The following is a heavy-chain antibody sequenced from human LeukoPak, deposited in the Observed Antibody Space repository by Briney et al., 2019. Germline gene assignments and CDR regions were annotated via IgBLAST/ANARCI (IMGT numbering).Heavy chain of an antibody. CDR1: GYTFTGYY. Sequence: GASVKVSCKASGYTFTGYYMHWVRQAPGQGLEWMGRIITNSGGTNYAQKFQGRVTMTRDTSISTAYMELSRLRSDDTAVYYCAREARLGCSGGSCFNDAFDIWGQGTMVTVSS. D-gene: IGHD2-15*01. CDR2: IITNSGGT. CDR3: AREARLGCSGGSCFNDAFDI. V-gene: IGHV1-2*06. J-gene: IGHJ3*02.